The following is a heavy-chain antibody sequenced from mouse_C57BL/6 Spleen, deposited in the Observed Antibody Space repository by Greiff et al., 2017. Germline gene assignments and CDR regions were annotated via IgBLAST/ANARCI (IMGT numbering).Heavy chain of an antibody. CDR2: IHPNSGST. Sequence: QVQLQQPGAELVKPGASVKLSCKASGYTFTSYWMHWVKQRPGQGLEWIGMIHPNSGSTNYNEKFKSKATLTVDKSSSTAYMQLSSLTSEDSAVYYCARSEGSSYVGSYYFDYWGQGTTLTVSS. CDR1: GYTFTSYW. J-gene: IGHJ2*01. D-gene: IGHD1-1*01. CDR3: ARSEGSSYVGSYYFDY. V-gene: IGHV1-64*01.